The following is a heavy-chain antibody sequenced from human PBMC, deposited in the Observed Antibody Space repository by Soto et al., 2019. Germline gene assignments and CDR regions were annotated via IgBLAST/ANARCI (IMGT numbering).Heavy chain of an antibody. V-gene: IGHV3-30*18. D-gene: IGHD3-22*01. CDR3: AKEGGHYDRSGYGDY. Sequence: QVQLVESGGGVVQPGRSLRLSCAASGFTFSSYGMHWVRQAPGKGLEWVAVISYDGSNKYYADSVKGRFTISRDNSKNTLYLQMNSLRAEDTAVYYCAKEGGHYDRSGYGDYWGQGTLVTVSS. CDR2: ISYDGSNK. J-gene: IGHJ4*02. CDR1: GFTFSSYG.